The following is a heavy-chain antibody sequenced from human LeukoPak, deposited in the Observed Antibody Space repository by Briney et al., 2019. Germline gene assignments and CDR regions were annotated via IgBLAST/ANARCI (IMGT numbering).Heavy chain of an antibody. J-gene: IGHJ4*02. Sequence: GGSLRLSCAASGFTFSSYWMHWVRQAPGKGLVWVSRINTDGSTTIYADSVKGRFTISRDNAKNTLYLQMNSLRDEDTAVYYCARDWYSGSQGYWGQVTLVTVSS. CDR3: ARDWYSGSQGY. CDR2: INTDGSTT. CDR1: GFTFSSYW. D-gene: IGHD1-26*01. V-gene: IGHV3-74*01.